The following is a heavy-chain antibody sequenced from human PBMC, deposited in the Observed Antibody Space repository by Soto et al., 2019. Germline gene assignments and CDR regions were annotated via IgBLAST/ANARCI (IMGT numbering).Heavy chain of an antibody. J-gene: IGHJ4*02. CDR2: IYYSGST. CDR1: GGSISSSSYY. D-gene: IGHD3-10*01. V-gene: IGHV4-39*01. CDR3: ARHPPYYYGSGSYYTGLFDY. Sequence: SETLSLTCTVSGGSISSSSYYWGWIRQPPGKGLEWIGSIYYSGSTYYNPSLKSRVTISVDTSKNQFSLKLSSVTAADTAVYYCARHPPYYYGSGSYYTGLFDYWGQGTLVTVSS.